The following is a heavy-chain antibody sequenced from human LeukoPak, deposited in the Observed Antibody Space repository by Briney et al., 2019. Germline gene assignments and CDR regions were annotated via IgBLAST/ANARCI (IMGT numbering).Heavy chain of an antibody. CDR3: ARVGIVATISAFDI. J-gene: IGHJ3*02. CDR1: GFTFSSYS. Sequence: PGGSLRLSCAASGFTFSSYSMNWVRQAPGKGLEWVSYISSSSSTIYYADSVKGRFTISRDNAKNSLYLQMNSLRAEDTAVYYCARVGIVATISAFDIWGQGTMVTVS. V-gene: IGHV3-48*01. D-gene: IGHD5-12*01. CDR2: ISSSSSTI.